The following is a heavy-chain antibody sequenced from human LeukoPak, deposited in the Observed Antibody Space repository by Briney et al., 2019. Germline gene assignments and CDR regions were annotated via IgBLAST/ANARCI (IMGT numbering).Heavy chain of an antibody. D-gene: IGHD4-23*01. CDR2: IIPLFGAP. CDR1: GGTFSSYA. J-gene: IGHJ4*02. CDR3: ANAVVSDLGFYFDY. V-gene: IGHV1-69*06. Sequence: ASVKVSCKASGGTFSSYAITWVRQAPGQGLEWVGGIIPLFGAPPYGENFQGRVTFTANRATNTAYMELSSLESEDTAIYYCANAVVSDLGFYFDYWGQGTLVTVSS.